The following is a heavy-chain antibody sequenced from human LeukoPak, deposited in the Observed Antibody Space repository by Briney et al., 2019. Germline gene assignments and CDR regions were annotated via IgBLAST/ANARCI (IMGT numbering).Heavy chain of an antibody. Sequence: PGRSLRLSCAASGFTFSSYAMHWVRQAPGKGLEWVAVISYDGSNKYYADSVKGRFTISRDNSKNTLYLQMNSLRAEDTAVYYCARNVLIGYCSSTSCYSNPPDYWGQGTLVTVSS. CDR2: ISYDGSNK. J-gene: IGHJ4*02. V-gene: IGHV3-30*04. CDR3: ARNVLIGYCSSTSCYSNPPDY. D-gene: IGHD2-2*01. CDR1: GFTFSSYA.